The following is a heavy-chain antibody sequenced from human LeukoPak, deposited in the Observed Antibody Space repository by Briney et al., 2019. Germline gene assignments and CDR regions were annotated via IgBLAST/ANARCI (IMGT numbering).Heavy chain of an antibody. D-gene: IGHD2-2*01. CDR1: GYTLSELS. CDR2: FDPVVGVT. CDR3: ARHHSDVVPAGIGGRAFQL. V-gene: IGHV1-24*01. J-gene: IGHJ1*01. Sequence: ASVKVSCKVFGYTLSELSMYWVRQAPGNRREWMGGFDPVVGVTIYAQKFPGRVSMTEDTATDKAYMELSSLRSEDTAVYYCARHHSDVVPAGIGGRAFQLWGQGTLVTVSS.